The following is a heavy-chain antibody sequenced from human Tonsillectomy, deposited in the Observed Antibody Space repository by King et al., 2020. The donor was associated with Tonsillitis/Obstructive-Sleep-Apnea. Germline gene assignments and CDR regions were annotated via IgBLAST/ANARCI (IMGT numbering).Heavy chain of an antibody. CDR2: ISGSGDST. CDR3: AKESWQFPFCTSTTCYTNWFDP. Sequence: EVQLVESGGGLVQPGGSLRLSRAASGFTFSSYAMSWVRQAPGKGLEWVSTISGSGDSTYSADSVKGRFTIYRDNSKNTLYLQMNSLGAEDTAVYYCAKESWQFPFCTSTTCYTNWFDPWGQGTLVTVSS. J-gene: IGHJ5*02. CDR1: GFTFSSYA. V-gene: IGHV3-23*04. D-gene: IGHD2-2*01.